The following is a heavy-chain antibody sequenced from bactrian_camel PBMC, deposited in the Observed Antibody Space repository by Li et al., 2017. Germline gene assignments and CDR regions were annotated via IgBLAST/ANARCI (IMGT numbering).Heavy chain of an antibody. CDR3: GYTSLALCAAQTWVQAPSSHRPY. J-gene: IGHJ4*01. D-gene: IGHD1*01. V-gene: IGHV3S53*01. Sequence: HVQLVESGGGSVQAGGSLRLSCTASEYDYTHHCVGWFRQAPGKGRKGVAAHGTDGSTMYDDSVKGRFTISSNYAKNMLYLQMNNLIPEDTAMYYCGYTSLALCAAQTWVQAPSSHRPYWGQGTQVTVS. CDR1: EYDYTHHC. CDR2: HGTDGST.